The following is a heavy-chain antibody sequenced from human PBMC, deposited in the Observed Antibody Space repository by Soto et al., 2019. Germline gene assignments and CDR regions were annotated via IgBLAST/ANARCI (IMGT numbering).Heavy chain of an antibody. CDR1: GFTFSSYS. CDR3: ARDRTYCGGDCYSHWFDP. V-gene: IGHV3-48*01. CDR2: ISSSSSTI. J-gene: IGHJ5*02. Sequence: GGSLRLSCAASGFTFSSYSMNWVRQAPGKGLEWVSYISSSSSTIYYADSVKGRFTISRDNAKNSLYLQMNSLRAEDTAVYYCARDRTYCGGDCYSHWFDPWGQGTLVTVSS. D-gene: IGHD2-21*01.